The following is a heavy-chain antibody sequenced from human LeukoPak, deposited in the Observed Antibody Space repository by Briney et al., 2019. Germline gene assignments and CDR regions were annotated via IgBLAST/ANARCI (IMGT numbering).Heavy chain of an antibody. J-gene: IGHJ4*02. V-gene: IGHV3-23*01. CDR1: GFTFSSYS. CDR2: ITTGDGNT. Sequence: GGSLRLSCTASGFTFSSYSMTWVRQAPGKGLKWVSTITTGDGNTYYADSVKGWFTVSRDDSKNTLCLQMNSLRAEDTAVYYCAKDGGLWVSAHWGDSWGRGTLVTVFS. CDR3: AKDGGLWVSAHWGDS. D-gene: IGHD7-27*01.